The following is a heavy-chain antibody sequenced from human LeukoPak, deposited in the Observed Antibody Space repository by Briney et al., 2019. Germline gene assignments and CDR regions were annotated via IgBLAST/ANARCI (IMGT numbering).Heavy chain of an antibody. Sequence: ASVKVSCKASGYTFSSYYTHWVRQAPGQGLEWMGIINPSGGSTNYAQKFQGRVTMTRDTSTNTVYMELSSLRSEDTAVFYCARGNEYSTSLNWFDPWGQGTLVTVSS. CDR3: ARGNEYSTSLNWFDP. V-gene: IGHV1-46*01. CDR2: INPSGGST. CDR1: GYTFSSYY. D-gene: IGHD5-18*01. J-gene: IGHJ5*02.